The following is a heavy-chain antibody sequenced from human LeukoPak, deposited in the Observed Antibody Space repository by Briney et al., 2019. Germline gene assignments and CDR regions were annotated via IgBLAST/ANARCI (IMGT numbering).Heavy chain of an antibody. CDR1: GGSISSYY. CDR2: IYYSGST. D-gene: IGHD2-8*01. Sequence: PSETLSLTCTVSGGSISSYYWSWIRQPPGKGLEWIGYIYYSGSTNYNPSLKSRVTISVDTSKNQFSLKLSSVTAADTAVYYCARGRCTNGVCYTEYYYYYYGMDVWGQGTTVTVSS. J-gene: IGHJ6*02. CDR3: ARGRCTNGVCYTEYYYYYYGMDV. V-gene: IGHV4-59*01.